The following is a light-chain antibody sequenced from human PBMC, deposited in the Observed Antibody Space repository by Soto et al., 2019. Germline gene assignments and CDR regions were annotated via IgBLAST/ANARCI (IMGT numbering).Light chain of an antibody. J-gene: IGKJ1*01. Sequence: EIVMTQSPTTLYISPWERATLSCMASQSVSSNLAWYQQKPGQAPRLLIYGASTRATGIPARFSGSGSGTEFTLTISSLQSEDFAVYYCQQYNNWPRTFGQGTKVDIK. CDR1: QSVSSN. CDR2: GAS. V-gene: IGKV3-15*01. CDR3: QQYNNWPRT.